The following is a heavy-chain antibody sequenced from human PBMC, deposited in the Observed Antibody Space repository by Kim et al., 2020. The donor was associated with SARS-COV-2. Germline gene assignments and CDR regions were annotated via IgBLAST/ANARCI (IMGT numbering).Heavy chain of an antibody. CDR2: TYYRSKWYN. CDR3: ARGRDVDIVVKGYFDY. Sequence: SQTLSLTCAISGDSVSSNSAAWNWIRQSPSRGLEWLGRTYYRSKWYNDYAVSVKSRITINPDTSKNQFSLQLNSVTPEDTAVYYCARGRDVDIVVKGYFDYWGQGTLVTVSS. J-gene: IGHJ4*02. V-gene: IGHV6-1*01. CDR1: GDSVSSNSAA. D-gene: IGHD5-12*01.